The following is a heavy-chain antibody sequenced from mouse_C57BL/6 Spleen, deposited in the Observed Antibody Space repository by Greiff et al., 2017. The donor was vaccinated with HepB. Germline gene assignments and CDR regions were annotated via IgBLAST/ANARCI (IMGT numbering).Heavy chain of an antibody. V-gene: IGHV5-6*01. CDR2: ISSGGSYT. D-gene: IGHD1-1*01. CDR1: GFTFSSYG. J-gene: IGHJ2*01. Sequence: DVQLVESGGDLVKPGGSLKLSCAASGFTFSSYGMSWVRQTPDKRLEWVATISSGGSYTYYPDSVKGRFTISRDNAKNTLYLQMSSLKSEDTAMYYCARHGDYYGSIFDYWGQGTTLTVSS. CDR3: ARHGDYYGSIFDY.